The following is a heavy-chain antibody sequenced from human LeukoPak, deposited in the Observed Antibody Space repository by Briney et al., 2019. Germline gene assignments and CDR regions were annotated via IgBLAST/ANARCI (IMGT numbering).Heavy chain of an antibody. Sequence: GGSLRLSCAASGFTVSSNYMSWVRQAPGKGLEWVSVIYSGGSTYYADPVKGRFTISTDNSKNTPYLQMNSLAAEDTAVYYFAGANVVVPALGYWPQGPVVPVFS. CDR1: GFTVSSNY. J-gene: IGHJ4*02. V-gene: IGHV3-66*01. CDR2: IYSGGST. CDR3: AGANVVVPALGY. D-gene: IGHD2-21*02.